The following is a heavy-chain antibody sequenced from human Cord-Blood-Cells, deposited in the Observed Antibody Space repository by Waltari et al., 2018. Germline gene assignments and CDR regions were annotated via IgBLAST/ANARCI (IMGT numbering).Heavy chain of an antibody. V-gene: IGHV1-2*04. CDR3: ARDKGKSGSYYYYNGMDV. CDR1: GYTFTGYY. CDR2: INPNSGGT. J-gene: IGHJ6*02. Sequence: QVQLVQSGAEVKKPGASVKVSCKASGYTFTGYYMHWVRQAPGQGLEWMGWINPNSGGTNYAQKFQGWVTMTRDTSISTAYMELSRLRSDDTAVYYCARDKGKSGSYYYYNGMDVWGQGTTVTVSS. D-gene: IGHD1-26*01.